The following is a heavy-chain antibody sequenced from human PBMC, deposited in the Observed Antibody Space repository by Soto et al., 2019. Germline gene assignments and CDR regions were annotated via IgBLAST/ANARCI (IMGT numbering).Heavy chain of an antibody. V-gene: IGHV4-59*08. CDR2: IYYSGST. CDR1: GGSMNRFY. J-gene: IGHJ4*02. CDR3: ARSRQSIAATGIEGFDY. D-gene: IGHD6-13*01. Sequence: SETLSLTCTVSGGSMNRFYWSWIRQPPGKGLEWIGFIYYSGSTNYNPSLKSRLTMSVDSSKNQFSVKLSSVTAADTAVYYCARSRQSIAATGIEGFDYWGQGTLVTVSS.